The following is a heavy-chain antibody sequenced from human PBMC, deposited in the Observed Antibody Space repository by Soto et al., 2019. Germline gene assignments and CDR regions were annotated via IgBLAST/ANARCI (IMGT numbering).Heavy chain of an antibody. CDR1: GFTFSSYS. Sequence: GGSLRLSCAASGFTFSSYSMNWVRQAPGKGLEWVSSISSSSSYIYYADSVKGRFTISRDNAKNSLYLQMNSLRAEDTAVYYCARDKISVVAATPHWYFDLWGRGTLVTVSS. CDR3: ARDKISVVAATPHWYFDL. D-gene: IGHD2-15*01. J-gene: IGHJ2*01. CDR2: ISSSSSYI. V-gene: IGHV3-21*01.